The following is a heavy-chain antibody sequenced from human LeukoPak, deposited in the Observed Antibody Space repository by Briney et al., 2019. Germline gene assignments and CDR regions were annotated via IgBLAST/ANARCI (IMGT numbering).Heavy chain of an antibody. CDR3: AKDPGPPPYYYGSGKSFDY. Sequence: GGSLRLSCAASGFTFSSYAMSWVRQAPGKGLEWVSAISGSGGSTYYADSVKGRFTISRDNSKNTLYLQMNSLRAEDTAVYYCAKDPGPPPYYYGSGKSFDYWGQGTLVTVSS. CDR2: ISGSGGST. CDR1: GFTFSSYA. J-gene: IGHJ4*02. D-gene: IGHD3-10*01. V-gene: IGHV3-23*01.